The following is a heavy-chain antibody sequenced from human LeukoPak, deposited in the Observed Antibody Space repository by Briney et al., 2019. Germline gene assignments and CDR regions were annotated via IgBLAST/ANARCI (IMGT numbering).Heavy chain of an antibody. J-gene: IGHJ6*03. CDR1: GYTFTGYY. CDR3: ARDGVPAAIDYYYYMDV. CDR2: INPNSGGT. Sequence: ASVKVSCKASGYTFTGYYMHWVRQAPGQGLEWMGWINPNSGGTNYAQKFQGRVTMTRDTSISTAYMELSRLRSDGTAVYYCARDGVPAAIDYYYYMDVWGKGTTVTVSS. D-gene: IGHD2-2*01. V-gene: IGHV1-2*02.